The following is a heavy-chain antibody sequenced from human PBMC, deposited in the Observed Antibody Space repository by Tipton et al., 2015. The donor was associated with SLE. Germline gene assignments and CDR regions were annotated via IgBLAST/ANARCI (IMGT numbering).Heavy chain of an antibody. CDR3: ARHKLGFSWSYFDS. CDR2: INHSGST. Sequence: TLSLTCAVYGGSFSGYYWSWIRQPPGKGLEWIGEINHSGSTNYNPSLKSRVTISVDTSKNQFSLQMGSVTAADTALYYCARHKLGFSWSYFDSWGQGTLVTVSS. CDR1: GGSFSGYY. J-gene: IGHJ4*02. D-gene: IGHD3-3*01. V-gene: IGHV4-34*01.